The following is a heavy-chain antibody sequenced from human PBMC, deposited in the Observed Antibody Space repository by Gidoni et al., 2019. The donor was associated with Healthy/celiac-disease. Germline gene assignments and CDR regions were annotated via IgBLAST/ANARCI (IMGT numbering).Heavy chain of an antibody. D-gene: IGHD2-2*01. J-gene: IGHJ6*02. CDR2: ISYDGSNK. V-gene: IGHV3-30*18. CDR3: AKSVVVPAAMGYYGMDV. CDR1: GFTFSSYG. Sequence: QVQLVESGGGVVQPGRSLRLSCAASGFTFSSYGMHWVRQAPGKGLGWVAVISYDGSNKYYADSVKGRFTISRDNSKNTLYLQMNSLRAEDTAVYYCAKSVVVPAAMGYYGMDVWGQGTTVTVSS.